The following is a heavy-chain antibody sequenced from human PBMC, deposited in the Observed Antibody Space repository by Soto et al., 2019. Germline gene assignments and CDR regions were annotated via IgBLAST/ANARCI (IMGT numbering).Heavy chain of an antibody. Sequence: AASVKVSCKASGYTFTGYYMHWVRQAPGQGLEWMGWINPNSGGTNYAQKFQGWVTMTRDTSISTAYMELSRLRSDDTAVYYCARGIQDYDILTGSARGAFDIWGQGTMVTVSS. D-gene: IGHD3-9*01. J-gene: IGHJ3*02. V-gene: IGHV1-2*04. CDR2: INPNSGGT. CDR3: ARGIQDYDILTGSARGAFDI. CDR1: GYTFTGYY.